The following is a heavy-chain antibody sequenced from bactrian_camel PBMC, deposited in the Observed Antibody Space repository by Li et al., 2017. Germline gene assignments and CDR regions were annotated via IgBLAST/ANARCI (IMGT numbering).Heavy chain of an antibody. CDR2: IYPDGTST. D-gene: IGHD3*01. Sequence: QLVESGGGLVQPGGSLRISCEASGFTVSAYAMSWVRQGPGKGLEWVAAIYPDGTSTYYTDSVKDRFTISRDNAKNTLYLQMNSLKPDDDTAVYYCAANAPGLFGYWGQGTQV. CDR1: GFTVSAYA. CDR3: AANAPGLFGY. J-gene: IGHJ6*01. V-gene: IGHV3S7*01.